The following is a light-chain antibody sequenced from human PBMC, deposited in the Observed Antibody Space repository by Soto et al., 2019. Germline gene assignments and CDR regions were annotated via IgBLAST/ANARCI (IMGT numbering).Light chain of an antibody. Sequence: DIVMTQSPLSLPVTPGEPASISCRSSQSLLHSNGYNCLDWYLQKPGQSPQLLIHLGSNRASGVPDRFSGSGSGTDFTLKISRVEAEDVGIYYCMQALQNPPTFGGGTKVEIK. V-gene: IGKV2-28*01. CDR3: MQALQNPPT. CDR2: LGS. CDR1: QSLLHSNGYNC. J-gene: IGKJ4*01.